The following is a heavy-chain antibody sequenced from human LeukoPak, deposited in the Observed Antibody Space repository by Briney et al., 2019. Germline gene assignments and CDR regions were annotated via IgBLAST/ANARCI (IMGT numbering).Heavy chain of an antibody. CDR1: GFYFSSSW. D-gene: IGHD6-13*01. CDR2: IYPGDSDT. J-gene: IGHJ4*02. CDR3: ARQGIMAAAATSFDS. V-gene: IGHV5-51*01. Sequence: GESLKISCKGSGFYFSSSWIGWVRQMPGKGLEWMGVIYPGDSDTRYSPSFQGQVTISADKSISTAYLRWCSLKASDTAIYYCARQGIMAAAATSFDSWGQGTLVTVSS.